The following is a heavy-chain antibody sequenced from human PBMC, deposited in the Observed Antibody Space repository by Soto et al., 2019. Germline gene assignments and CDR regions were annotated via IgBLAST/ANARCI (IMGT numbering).Heavy chain of an antibody. CDR1: GGSISSSNW. D-gene: IGHD3-22*01. J-gene: IGHJ4*02. CDR3: ARASRVYYYDSSGYYYFDY. Sequence: SETLSLTCAVSGGSISSSNWWSWVRQPPGKGLEWIGEIYHSGSTNYNPSLKSRVTMSVDTSKNQFSLKLSSVTAADTAVYYCARASRVYYYDSSGYYYFDYWGQGTLVTVYS. CDR2: IYHSGST. V-gene: IGHV4-4*02.